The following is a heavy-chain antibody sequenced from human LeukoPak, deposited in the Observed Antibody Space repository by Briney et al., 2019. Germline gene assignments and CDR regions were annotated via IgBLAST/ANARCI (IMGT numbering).Heavy chain of an antibody. J-gene: IGHJ3*02. D-gene: IGHD1-26*01. CDR2: FDPEDGET. CDR1: GYTLTELS. Sequence: ASVKVSCKVSGYTLTELSMHWVRQAPGKGLAWMGGFDPEDGETIYAQKFQGRVTMTEDTSTDTAYMELSSLRSEDTAVYYCATVSGGSYYGAFDIWGQGTMVTVSS. V-gene: IGHV1-24*01. CDR3: ATVSGGSYYGAFDI.